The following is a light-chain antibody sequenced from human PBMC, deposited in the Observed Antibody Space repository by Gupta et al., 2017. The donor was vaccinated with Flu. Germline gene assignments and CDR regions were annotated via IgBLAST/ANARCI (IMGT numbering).Light chain of an antibody. CDR1: QSVLYSVNNKNY. CDR2: WAS. V-gene: IGKV4-1*01. Sequence: DIVMTQSPDSLAVSLGERATINCKSSQSVLYSVNNKNYLVWYQQKPGQPPKLLISWASSRESGVPDRFSGSGSGTDFTLTISSLQAEDVAVYYCQQLARAPYTFGQGTKLEIK. CDR3: QQLARAPYT. J-gene: IGKJ2*01.